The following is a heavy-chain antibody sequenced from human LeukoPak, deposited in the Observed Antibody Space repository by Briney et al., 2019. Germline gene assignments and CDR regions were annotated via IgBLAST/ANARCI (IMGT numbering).Heavy chain of an antibody. CDR2: IYSSGST. J-gene: IGHJ4*02. V-gene: IGHV4-4*07. CDR1: GGSINSYY. Sequence: SETLPLTCTASGGSINSYYWSWIRQPAGKGLEWIGRIYSSGSTNYNPSLKSRVSMSVDTSKNQFSLKLTSVTAADTAVYYCARGGKATVVTMWGQGILVTVSS. D-gene: IGHD4-23*01. CDR3: ARGGKATVVTM.